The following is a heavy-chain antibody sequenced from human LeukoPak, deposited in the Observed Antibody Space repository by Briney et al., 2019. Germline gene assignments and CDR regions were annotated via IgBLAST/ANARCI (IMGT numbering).Heavy chain of an antibody. J-gene: IGHJ4*02. V-gene: IGHV3-23*01. CDR1: GFTFSSYA. Sequence: QTGGSLRLSCAASGFTFSSYAMSWVRQAPGKGLEWVSAISGSGGSTYYADSVKGRFTISRDNSKNTLYLQMNSLRAEDTAVYYCARGRYYYDSSGYMYYFDYWGQGTLVTVSS. CDR3: ARGRYYYDSSGYMYYFDY. CDR2: ISGSGGST. D-gene: IGHD3-22*01.